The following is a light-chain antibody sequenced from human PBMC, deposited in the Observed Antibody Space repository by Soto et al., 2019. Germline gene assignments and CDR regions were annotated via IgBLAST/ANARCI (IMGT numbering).Light chain of an antibody. J-gene: IGLJ1*01. V-gene: IGLV2-14*01. CDR3: DSYTSSRAYV. CDR2: EVS. CDR1: SSDVGGYNY. Sequence: QSVLTQPASVSGSPGQSITISCTGTSSDVGGYNYVSWYQQQAGKAPKLIIHEVSNRPSGVSNRFSGSKSGNTASLTISGLQAEDEADYYCDSYTSSRAYVFGIGTKLNVL.